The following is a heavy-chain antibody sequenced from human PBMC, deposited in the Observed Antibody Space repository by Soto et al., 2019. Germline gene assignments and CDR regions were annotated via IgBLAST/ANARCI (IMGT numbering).Heavy chain of an antibody. Sequence: EVQLLESGGGLVQPGGSLRLSCAASGFTFGNYAMSWVRQTPGKGLEWVSSISGSGGHIYYTGYVKGQFTISRDNSKNTLYLQMNSLRADDTAVYYCAKGDNFDFCGTCNCFDPWGQGTLVTVSS. CDR1: GFTFGNYA. CDR3: AKGDNFDFCGTCNCFDP. D-gene: IGHD3-3*01. J-gene: IGHJ5*02. CDR2: ISGSGGHI. V-gene: IGHV3-23*01.